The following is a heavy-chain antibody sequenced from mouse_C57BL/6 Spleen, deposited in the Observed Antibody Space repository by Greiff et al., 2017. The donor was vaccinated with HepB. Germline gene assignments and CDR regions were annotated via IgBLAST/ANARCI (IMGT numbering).Heavy chain of an antibody. J-gene: IGHJ2*01. CDR2: ISSGSSTI. V-gene: IGHV5-17*01. CDR3: ARGGRGQYYFDY. CDR1: GFTFSDYG. Sequence: VQLKESGGGLVKPGGSLKLSCAASGFTFSDYGMHWVRQAPEKGLEWVAYISSGSSTIYYADTVKGRFTISRDNAKNTLFLQMTSLRSEDTAMYYCARGGRGQYYFDYWGQGTTLTVSS.